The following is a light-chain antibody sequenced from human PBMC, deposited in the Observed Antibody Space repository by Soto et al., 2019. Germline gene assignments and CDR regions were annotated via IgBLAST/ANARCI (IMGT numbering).Light chain of an antibody. Sequence: DIQMTQSPSSLSASVGDRVSVTCRASQSISTFLNWYQQRPGEAPKLLIYAASSLQSGVPSRFRGSGSGADYTLTICSLQPEDFATYYRQQSYTTPRTFGQGTKVEVK. CDR3: QQSYTTPRT. CDR1: QSISTF. J-gene: IGKJ1*01. CDR2: AAS. V-gene: IGKV1-39*01.